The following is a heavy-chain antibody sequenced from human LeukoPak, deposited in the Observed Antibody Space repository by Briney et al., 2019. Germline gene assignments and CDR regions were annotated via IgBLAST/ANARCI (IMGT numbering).Heavy chain of an antibody. V-gene: IGHV4-4*07. CDR1: GGSISSYY. J-gene: IGHJ4*02. D-gene: IGHD6-6*01. CDR3: ARERWGSSSSTFDY. Sequence: SETLSLTCTVSGGSISSYYWSWIRQPAGKGLEWIGRIYTSGSTNYNPSLKSRVTMSVDTSKNQFSLKLSSVTAADTAVYYCARERWGSSSSTFDYWGQGTLVTVSS. CDR2: IYTSGST.